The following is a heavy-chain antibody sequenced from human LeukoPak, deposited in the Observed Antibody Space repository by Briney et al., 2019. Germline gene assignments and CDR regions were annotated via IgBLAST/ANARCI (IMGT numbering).Heavy chain of an antibody. CDR2: IIPVYGTP. J-gene: IGHJ6*03. CDR1: GGTFSSYA. D-gene: IGHD5-18*01. CDR3: ARGVDFSYGYYYYYMDV. Sequence: GASVKVSCKASGGTFSSYAISWVRQAPGQGLEWMGGIIPVYGTPSYAQKFQGRVTISRDESTSTAYMELSSLRSEDTAVYYCARGVDFSYGYYYYYMDVWGKGTTVTVSS. V-gene: IGHV1-69*05.